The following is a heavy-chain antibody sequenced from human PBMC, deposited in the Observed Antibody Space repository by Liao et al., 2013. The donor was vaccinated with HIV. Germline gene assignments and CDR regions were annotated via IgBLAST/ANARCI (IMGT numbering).Heavy chain of an antibody. CDR1: SGSFSGYY. CDR3: ARVQWEPAPNWYSDL. J-gene: IGHJ2*01. Sequence: QVQLRQWGARLLKPSETLSLTCDVQSGSFSGYYWTWIRQPAGKGLEWIGHIYTGMSTTGTTNYNPSLKSRVSISADTSSNHVSLKLTSMTAADTAVYYCARVQWEPAPNWYSDLWGRGTLVIVSS. CDR2: IYTGMSTTGTT. D-gene: IGHD1-26*01. V-gene: IGHV4-59*10.